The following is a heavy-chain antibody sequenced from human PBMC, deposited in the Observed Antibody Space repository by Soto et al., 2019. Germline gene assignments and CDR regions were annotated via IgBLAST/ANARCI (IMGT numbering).Heavy chain of an antibody. CDR1: GGSISDYY. D-gene: IGHD1-26*01. CDR2: IYKSGST. V-gene: IGHV4-59*01. Sequence: QVQLQESGPGLVKPSETLSLTCSVSGGSISDYYWSWIRQPPGRGLEWIGYIYKSGSTNYNPSLKRLVTLSVDTSKNLFSLKLSSVTAADTAVYYCARDQNGSPHFDYWGQGTLVTVSS. CDR3: ARDQNGSPHFDY. J-gene: IGHJ4*02.